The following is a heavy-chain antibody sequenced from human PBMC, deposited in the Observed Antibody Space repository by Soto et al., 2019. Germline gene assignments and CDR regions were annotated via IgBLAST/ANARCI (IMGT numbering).Heavy chain of an antibody. V-gene: IGHV3-23*01. D-gene: IGHD3-22*01. Sequence: GGSLRLSCAASGFTFSSYAMSWVRQAPGKGLEWVSAISGSGGSTYYADSVKGRFTISRDNSKNTLYLQMNSLRAEDTAVYYCAGMGEQYYYDSSGYTDFDYWGQGTLVTVSS. J-gene: IGHJ4*02. CDR2: ISGSGGST. CDR1: GFTFSSYA. CDR3: AGMGEQYYYDSSGYTDFDY.